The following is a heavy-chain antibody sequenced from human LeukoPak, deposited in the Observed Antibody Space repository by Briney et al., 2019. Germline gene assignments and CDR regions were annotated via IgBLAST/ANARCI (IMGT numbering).Heavy chain of an antibody. D-gene: IGHD6-19*01. CDR2: ISYDGSNK. CDR1: GFTFSSYG. Sequence: PXGSLRLSCAASGFTFSSYGMHWVRQAXGKGLEWVAVISYDGSNKYYADSVKGRFTISRDNSKNTLYLQMNSLRAEDTAVYYCAKGRGIAVAVIDYWGQGTLVTVSS. J-gene: IGHJ4*02. V-gene: IGHV3-30*18. CDR3: AKGRGIAVAVIDY.